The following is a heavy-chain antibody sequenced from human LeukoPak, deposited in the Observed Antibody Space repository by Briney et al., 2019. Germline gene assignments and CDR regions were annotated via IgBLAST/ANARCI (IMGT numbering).Heavy chain of an antibody. CDR1: GFTFSSYA. D-gene: IGHD3-22*01. J-gene: IGHJ4*02. V-gene: IGHV3-23*01. CDR2: ITGSGGRT. Sequence: GGSLRLSCAASGFTFSSYAMNWVRQAPGRGLEWVSAITGSGGRTYYADSVKGRFTISRDNAKNSLYLQMNSLRAEDTAVYYCARVMRSYDSSGLNYWGQGTLVTVSS. CDR3: ARVMRSYDSSGLNY.